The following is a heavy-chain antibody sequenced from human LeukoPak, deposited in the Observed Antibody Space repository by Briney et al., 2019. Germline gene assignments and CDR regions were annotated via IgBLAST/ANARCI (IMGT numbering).Heavy chain of an antibody. CDR3: ARDSPYDSSGYYYVEPYFDY. D-gene: IGHD3-22*01. V-gene: IGHV1-18*01. Sequence: ASVKVSCKASGYTFTSYGISWVRQAPGQGLEWMGWISAYNGNTNYAQKLQGRVTMTTDTSTSTAHMELRSLRSDDTAVYYCARDSPYDSSGYYYVEPYFDYWGQGTLVTVSS. CDR2: ISAYNGNT. J-gene: IGHJ4*02. CDR1: GYTFTSYG.